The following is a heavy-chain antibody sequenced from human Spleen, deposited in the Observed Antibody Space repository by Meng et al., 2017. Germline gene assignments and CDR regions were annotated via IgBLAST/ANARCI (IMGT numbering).Heavy chain of an antibody. J-gene: IGHJ4*02. CDR3: ARGSSSSFY. CDR1: GYTFTTYS. V-gene: IGHV1-18*01. D-gene: IGHD6-13*01. Sequence: ASVKVSCKASGYTFTTYSITWVRQAPGQGLEWMGWISTNNGNTHYAQKLQGRVTMTTDTSTSTAYMELRSLRSDDTAVYYCARGSSSSFYWGQGTLVTVSS. CDR2: ISTNNGNT.